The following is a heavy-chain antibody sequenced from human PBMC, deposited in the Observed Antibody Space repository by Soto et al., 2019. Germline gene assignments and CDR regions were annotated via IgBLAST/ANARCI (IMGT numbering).Heavy chain of an antibody. D-gene: IGHD3-10*01. CDR3: ARHFFRYSRLLYGMDV. J-gene: IGHJ6*02. CDR2: IYPVDSDT. CDR1: GYSLTSYW. Sequence: PGEALNISCKGAGYSLTSYWIGWVRQMPGKCLEWMGIIYPVDSDTRYSPSFQDQVTISANKPIRTAYLQWSSLKASDTAMYYCARHFFRYSRLLYGMDVWGQGTTVTVS. V-gene: IGHV5-51*01.